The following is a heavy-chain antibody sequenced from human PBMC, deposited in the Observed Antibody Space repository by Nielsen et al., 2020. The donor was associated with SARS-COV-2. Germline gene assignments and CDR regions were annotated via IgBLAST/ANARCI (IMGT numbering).Heavy chain of an antibody. CDR3: AKDIGLQNCSSTSCYLWDYYYYGMDV. V-gene: IGHV3-21*04. J-gene: IGHJ6*02. D-gene: IGHD2-2*01. CDR1: GFTFSSYS. CDR2: ISSSSSSYI. Sequence: GGSLRLSCAASGFTFSSYSMNWVRQAPGKGLEWVSSISSSSSSYIYYADSVKGRFTISRDNAKNSLYLQMNSLRAEDTALYYCAKDIGLQNCSSTSCYLWDYYYYGMDVWGQGTTVTVSS.